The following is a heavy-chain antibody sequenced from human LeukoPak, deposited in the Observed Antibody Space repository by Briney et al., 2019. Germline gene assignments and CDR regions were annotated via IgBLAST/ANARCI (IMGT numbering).Heavy chain of an antibody. V-gene: IGHV1-46*01. D-gene: IGHD3-10*01. J-gene: IGHJ4*02. CDR2: INPSGGST. CDR3: ARDSGMVRGTVDY. CDR1: GYSFTNYY. Sequence: ASVKVSCKASGYSFTNYYLHWVRQAPGQGFEWMGIINPSGGSTSYAQKFQGRVTMTRDTSTSTVYMELSSLRSEDTAVYYCARDSGMVRGTVDYWGQGTLVTVSS.